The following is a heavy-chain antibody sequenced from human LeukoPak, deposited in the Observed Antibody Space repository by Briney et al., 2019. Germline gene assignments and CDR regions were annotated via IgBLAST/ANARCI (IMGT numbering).Heavy chain of an antibody. CDR3: ARAPSGCGGTCPSDH. D-gene: IGHD2-15*01. CDR2: IHDNGDS. V-gene: IGHV4-4*07. CDR1: GGSIRNYF. Sequence: SETLSLTCTVSGGSIRNYFWSWIRQPAGKGLEWIRRIHDNGDSNHNPSLKSRVTMSLDTSGNQVSLKLASVTAADTAVYYCARAPSGCGGTCPSDHWGPGTQLTVSS. J-gene: IGHJ4*02.